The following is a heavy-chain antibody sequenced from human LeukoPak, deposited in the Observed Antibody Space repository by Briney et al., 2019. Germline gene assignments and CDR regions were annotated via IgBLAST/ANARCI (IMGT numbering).Heavy chain of an antibody. CDR1: GGSISSGGYY. J-gene: IGHJ4*02. D-gene: IGHD3-22*01. CDR2: IYYSGST. Sequence: KSSQTLSLTCIVSGGSISSGGYYWSWIRQHPGKGLEWIGYIYYSGSTYYNPSLKSRVTISVDTSKNQFSLKLSSVTAADTAVYYCARSPDSGYWGHWGQGTLVTVSS. CDR3: ARSPDSGYWGH. V-gene: IGHV4-31*03.